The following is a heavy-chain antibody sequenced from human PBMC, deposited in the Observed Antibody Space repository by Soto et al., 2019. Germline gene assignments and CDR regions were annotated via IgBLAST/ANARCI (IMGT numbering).Heavy chain of an antibody. D-gene: IGHD5-12*01. V-gene: IGHV5-51*01. Sequence: GESLKISCKGSGYSFTSYWIGWVRQMPGKGLEWMAIMYPGTSETRHSPSFQGQVTMSADKSISSAYLQWSSLKASDTAIYYCVTSPHGYAVKWGQGTPVTVSS. J-gene: IGHJ4*02. CDR2: MYPGTSET. CDR3: VTSPHGYAVK. CDR1: GYSFTSYW.